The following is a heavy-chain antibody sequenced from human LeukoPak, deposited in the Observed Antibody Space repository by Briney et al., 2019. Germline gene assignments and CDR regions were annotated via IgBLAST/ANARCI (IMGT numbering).Heavy chain of an antibody. CDR1: GFSFRDRY. CDR3: ARALWSGPVYYGMDV. J-gene: IGHJ6*02. Sequence: GGSLRLSCAASGFSFRDRYMGWVRQAPGKGLAWVSYISSSSHYTNYEASVRGRFIISRDNARDSVYLQMNSLRAEDTAVYYCARALWSGPVYYGMDVWGQGTTVTVSS. V-gene: IGHV3-11*06. D-gene: IGHD3-10*01. CDR2: ISSSSH.